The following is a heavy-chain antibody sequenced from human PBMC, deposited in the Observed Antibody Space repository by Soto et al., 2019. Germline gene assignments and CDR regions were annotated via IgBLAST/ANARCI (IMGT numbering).Heavy chain of an antibody. CDR2: ISYDGSNK. Sequence: GSLRLSCAASGFTFSSYGMHWVRQAPGKGLEWVAVISYDGSNKYYADSVKGRFTISRDNSKNTLYLQMNSLRAEGTAVYYCAKGRYGDYPWVYGMDVWGQGTTVTVSS. D-gene: IGHD4-17*01. V-gene: IGHV3-30*18. CDR3: AKGRYGDYPWVYGMDV. J-gene: IGHJ6*02. CDR1: GFTFSSYG.